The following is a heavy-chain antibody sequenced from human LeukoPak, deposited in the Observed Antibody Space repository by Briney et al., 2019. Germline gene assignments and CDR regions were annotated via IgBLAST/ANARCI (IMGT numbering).Heavy chain of an antibody. CDR3: AKDGYDSSGQYFDY. D-gene: IGHD3-22*01. Sequence: GGSLRLSCAASGFTFSSYAMSWVRQAPGKGLGWVSAISGSGGSTYYADSVKGRFTISRDNSKNTLYLQMNSLRAEDTAVYYCAKDGYDSSGQYFDYWGQGTLVTVSS. CDR2: ISGSGGST. J-gene: IGHJ4*02. CDR1: GFTFSSYA. V-gene: IGHV3-23*01.